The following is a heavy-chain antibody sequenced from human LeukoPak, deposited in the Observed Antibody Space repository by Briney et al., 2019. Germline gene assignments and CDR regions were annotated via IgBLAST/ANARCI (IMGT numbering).Heavy chain of an antibody. CDR2: IIPILSQT. V-gene: IGHV1-69*11. Sequence: SVKVSCKASGGTFSTFSINWVRQAPGQGLEWMGRIIPILSQTNNAQKFQGRVSITADEFTSTAYMDLSSLRSEDTAVYYCARAAGGGSDAFDIWGQGTMVTVSS. CDR3: ARAAGGGSDAFDI. J-gene: IGHJ3*02. CDR1: GGTFSTFS. D-gene: IGHD5-24*01.